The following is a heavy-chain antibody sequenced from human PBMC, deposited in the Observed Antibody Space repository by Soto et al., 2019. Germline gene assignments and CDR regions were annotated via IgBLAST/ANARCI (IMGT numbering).Heavy chain of an antibody. D-gene: IGHD6-6*01. J-gene: IGHJ6*02. CDR3: SGSSSYYYGMDV. Sequence: GSLRLSCAASGFTFSSYAMHWVRQAPGKGLEWVAVISYDGSNKYYADSVKGRFTISRDNSKNTLYLQMNSLRAEDTAVYYSSGSSSYYYGMDVWCQGTTVSVS. CDR2: ISYDGSNK. V-gene: IGHV3-30-3*01. CDR1: GFTFSSYA.